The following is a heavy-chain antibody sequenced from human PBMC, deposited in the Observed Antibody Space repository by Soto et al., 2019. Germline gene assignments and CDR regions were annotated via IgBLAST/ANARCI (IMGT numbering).Heavy chain of an antibody. CDR2: TYYRSKWYN. V-gene: IGHV6-1*01. J-gene: IGHJ6*02. D-gene: IGHD3-3*01. CDR1: GDSVSSNSAA. Sequence: SQTLSLTCAISGDSVSSNSAAWNWIRQSPSRGLEWLGRTYYRSKWYNDYAVSVKSRITINPDTSKNQFSLQLNSVTPEDTAVYYCARGRYYDFWSGYIDVPYGMDVWGQGTTVTVSS. CDR3: ARGRYYDFWSGYIDVPYGMDV.